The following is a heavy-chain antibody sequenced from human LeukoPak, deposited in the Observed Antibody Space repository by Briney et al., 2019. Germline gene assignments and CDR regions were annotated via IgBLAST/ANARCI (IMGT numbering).Heavy chain of an antibody. CDR1: GFTFSSYA. CDR3: ARGGSYWLWYYFDY. J-gene: IGHJ4*02. V-gene: IGHV4-39*07. D-gene: IGHD1-26*01. CDR2: IYYSGST. Sequence: GSLRLSCAASGFTFSSYAMSWVRQPPGKGLEWIGSIYYSGSTYYNPSLKSRVTISVDTSKNQFSLKLSSVTAADTAVYYCARGGSYWLWYYFDYWGQGTLVTVSS.